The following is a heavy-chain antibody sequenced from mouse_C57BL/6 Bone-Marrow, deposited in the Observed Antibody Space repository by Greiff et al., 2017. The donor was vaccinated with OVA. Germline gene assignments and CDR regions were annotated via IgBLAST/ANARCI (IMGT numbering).Heavy chain of an antibody. CDR2: ISNLAYSI. Sequence: EVQGVESGGGLVQPGGSLKLSCAASGFTFSDYGMAWVRQAPRKGPEWVAFISNLAYSIYYADTVTGRFTISRENAKNTLYLEMSSLRSEDTAMYYCARQGIYYDSFAYWGQGTLVTVSA. J-gene: IGHJ3*01. V-gene: IGHV5-15*01. CDR3: ARQGIYYDSFAY. CDR1: GFTFSDYG. D-gene: IGHD2-4*01.